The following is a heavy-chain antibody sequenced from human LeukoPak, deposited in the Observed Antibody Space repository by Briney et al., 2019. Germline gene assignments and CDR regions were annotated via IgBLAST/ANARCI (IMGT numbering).Heavy chain of an antibody. CDR3: ARVDEGYGDYSPIWY. D-gene: IGHD4-23*01. V-gene: IGHV1-46*01. Sequence: ASVKVSCKASGYTFTGYYMHWVRQAPGQRLEWMGIINPSGGSTSYAQKFQGRVTMTRDTSTSTVYMELSSLRSEDTAVYYCARVDEGYGDYSPIWYWGQGTLVTVSS. CDR2: INPSGGST. J-gene: IGHJ4*02. CDR1: GYTFTGYY.